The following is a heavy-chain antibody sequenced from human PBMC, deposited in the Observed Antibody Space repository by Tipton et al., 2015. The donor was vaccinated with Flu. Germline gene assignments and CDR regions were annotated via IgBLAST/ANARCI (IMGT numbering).Heavy chain of an antibody. J-gene: IGHJ3*02. CDR2: IKQDGSEK. V-gene: IGHV3-7*03. CDR1: GFTFSSYW. CDR3: AREPDYGGRPEAFDI. D-gene: IGHD4-23*01. Sequence: SLRLSCAASGFTFSSYWMSWVRQAPGKGLEWVANIKQDGSEKYYVDSVKGRFTISRDNAKNSLYLQMNSLRAEDTAVYYCAREPDYGGRPEAFDIWGQGTMVTVSS.